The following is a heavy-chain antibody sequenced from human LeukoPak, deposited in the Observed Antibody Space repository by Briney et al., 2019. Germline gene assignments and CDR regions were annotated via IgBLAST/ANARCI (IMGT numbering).Heavy chain of an antibody. J-gene: IGHJ3*02. CDR3: ARGEHTIFGVVSAFDI. V-gene: IGHV4-30-2*01. D-gene: IGHD3-3*01. Sequence: SQTLSLTCTVSGGSISSGGYYWSWIRQPPGKGLEWIGYIYHSGSTYYNPSLKSRVTISVDRSKNQFSLKLSSVTAADTAVYYCARGEHTIFGVVSAFDIWGQGTMVTVSS. CDR2: IYHSGST. CDR1: GGSISSGGYY.